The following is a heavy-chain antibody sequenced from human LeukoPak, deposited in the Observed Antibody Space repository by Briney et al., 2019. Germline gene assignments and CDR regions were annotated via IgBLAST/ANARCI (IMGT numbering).Heavy chain of an antibody. CDR2: INHSGST. V-gene: IGHV4-34*01. CDR1: GGSISSYY. D-gene: IGHD3-9*01. Sequence: SETLSLTCTVSGGSISSYYWSWIRQPPGKGLEWIGEINHSGSTNYNPSLKSRVTISVDTSKNQFSLKLSSVTAADTAVYYCATRRYFDWLLRARGFDYWGQGTLVTVSS. J-gene: IGHJ4*02. CDR3: ATRRYFDWLLRARGFDY.